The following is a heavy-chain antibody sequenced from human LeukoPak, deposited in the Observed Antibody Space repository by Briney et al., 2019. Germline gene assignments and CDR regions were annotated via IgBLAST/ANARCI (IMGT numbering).Heavy chain of an antibody. J-gene: IGHJ4*02. CDR1: GYTFTDYY. D-gene: IGHD2-8*01. V-gene: IGHV1-2*02. CDR2: IVPKSGGT. Sequence: ASVTVSCKASGYTFTDYYIHWVRQAPGQGLEWMGWIVPKSGGTNYAQKFQGRVTMTRDTSINTAYLDLRSLRSDDTAVYYCARVWRCADGVCPDVFESWSQGTLVTVSS. CDR3: ARVWRCADGVCPDVFES.